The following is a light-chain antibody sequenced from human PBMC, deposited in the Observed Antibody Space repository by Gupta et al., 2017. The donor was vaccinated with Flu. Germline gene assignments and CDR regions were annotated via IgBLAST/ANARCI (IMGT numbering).Light chain of an antibody. V-gene: IGLV1-47*01. CDR3: AAWDDSLSAVV. CDR1: NSNIGINY. CDR2: RSN. Sequence: QSVLTQPPSASGTPGQRVTISCSGGNSNIGINYVYWYQQPPGAAPKLLIYRSNERPSGVPDRFSGSKSGTSASLAISGLRSEDEADYYCAAWDDSLSAVVFGGGTKLTVL. J-gene: IGLJ2*01.